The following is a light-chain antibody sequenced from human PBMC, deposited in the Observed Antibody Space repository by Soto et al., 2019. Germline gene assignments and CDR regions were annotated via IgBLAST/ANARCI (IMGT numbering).Light chain of an antibody. J-gene: IGKJ5*01. CDR2: GAS. Sequence: ILLTQSPGALSSSRGERATLSCGASQSVRNNFLAWYQHKPGQAPRLLIYGASSRATGIPDRFSGSGSGTDFTLTISRLEPEDFAVFYCQQYGSSSITFGQGTRLEIK. CDR1: QSVRNNF. V-gene: IGKV3-20*01. CDR3: QQYGSSSIT.